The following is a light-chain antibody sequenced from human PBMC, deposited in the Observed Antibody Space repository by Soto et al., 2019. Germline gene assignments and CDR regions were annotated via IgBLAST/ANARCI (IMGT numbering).Light chain of an antibody. V-gene: IGKV3-11*01. CDR1: QSLRNY. CDR2: EAS. CDR3: QQRNDRPPWT. Sequence: EIVLTQSPATLSLSPGERATLSCRASQSLRNYLAWYQKKPGQAPRLLIYEASNRATGIPARFSGSGSGTEFTLPISSREPADFAVYYCQQRNDRPPWTFGQGTKVEIK. J-gene: IGKJ1*01.